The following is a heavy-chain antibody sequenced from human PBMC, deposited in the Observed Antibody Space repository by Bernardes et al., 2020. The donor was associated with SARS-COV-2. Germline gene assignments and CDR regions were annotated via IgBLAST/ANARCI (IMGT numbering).Heavy chain of an antibody. D-gene: IGHD2-2*01. CDR2: IFHSGST. Sequence: SETLSLTCAVSGGSISSDNWWTWVRQPPGKGLEWIGEIFHSGSTNYNPSLKSRVTISLDKSKNQFSLRLSSVTAADTAVYYCTNLGFCRGTNCYRVYWGRGTPVTVSS. J-gene: IGHJ4*02. V-gene: IGHV4-4*02. CDR3: TNLGFCRGTNCYRVY. CDR1: GGSISSDNW.